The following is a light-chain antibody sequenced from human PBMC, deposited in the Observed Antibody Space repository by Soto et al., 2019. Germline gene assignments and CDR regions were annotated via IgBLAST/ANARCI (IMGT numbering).Light chain of an antibody. CDR3: CSYAGRYTYI. V-gene: IGLV2-11*01. Sequence: QSALTQPRSVSGSPGQSVTISCAGTSSDVGGYNYVSWYQQHPGKAPKLMVYDVSKRPSGVPGRFSGSKSGNTASLTISGLQSEDEADYYCCSYAGRYTYIFGTGTKV. CDR1: SSDVGGYNY. J-gene: IGLJ1*01. CDR2: DVS.